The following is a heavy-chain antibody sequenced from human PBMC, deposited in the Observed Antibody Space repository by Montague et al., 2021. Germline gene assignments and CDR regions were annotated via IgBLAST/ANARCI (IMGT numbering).Heavy chain of an antibody. V-gene: IGHV4-39*01. CDR2: ITYTGNT. J-gene: IGHJ4*02. CDR3: ARLDIVLIYWGFDY. D-gene: IGHD2-8*01. CDR1: GGSISSSNYH. Sequence: ETLSLTCIVSGGSISSSNYHWGWIRQPPGKGLEWIGSITYTGNTYYNPSLQSRVTMSVDTSRNQFSLKLTSVTAADTAVYYCARLDIVLIYWGFDYWGQGTLVTVSS.